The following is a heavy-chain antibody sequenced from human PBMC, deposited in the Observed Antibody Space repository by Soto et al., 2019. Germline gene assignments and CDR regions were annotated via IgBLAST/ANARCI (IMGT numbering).Heavy chain of an antibody. CDR2: ISGSGGST. J-gene: IGHJ4*02. CDR1: GFTFSSYA. V-gene: IGHV3-23*01. CDR3: ARDGVSFFMIPSELDH. Sequence: GSLRLSCAASGFTFSSYAMSWVRQAPGKGLEWVSAISGSGGSTHYADSVKGRFTISRDNSKNTLYLQMNSLRAEDTALYYCARDGVSFFMIPSELDHWGQRTLVTVSS. D-gene: IGHD3-16*01.